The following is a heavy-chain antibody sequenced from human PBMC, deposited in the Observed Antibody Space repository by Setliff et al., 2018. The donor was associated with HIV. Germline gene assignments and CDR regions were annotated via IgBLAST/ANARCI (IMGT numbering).Heavy chain of an antibody. CDR3: ARCYYNFWSGYPLDYTDV. Sequence: KPSETLSLTCTVSGGSISSHYWSWIRQPPGKGLEWIGHIYTSGSTNYNPSLKSRVTMSVGTSKNQFSLKLSSVTAADTAVYYCARCYYNFWSGYPLDYTDVWGKGTTVTVSS. J-gene: IGHJ6*03. CDR1: GGSISSHY. V-gene: IGHV4-4*08. D-gene: IGHD3-3*01. CDR2: IYTSGST.